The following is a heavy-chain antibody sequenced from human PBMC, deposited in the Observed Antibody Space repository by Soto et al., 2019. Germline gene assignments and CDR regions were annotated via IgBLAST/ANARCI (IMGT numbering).Heavy chain of an antibody. D-gene: IGHD3-9*01. J-gene: IGHJ4*02. V-gene: IGHV3-23*01. CDR1: GFTFSSYA. Sequence: GGSLRLSCAASGFTFSSYAMSWVRQPPGKGLEWVSAISGSGVSTYYADSVKGRFTISRDNSKNTLYLQMNSLRAEDTAVYYCAKGEPLHYDILTGYRENDYWGQGTLVTVSS. CDR3: AKGEPLHYDILTGYRENDY. CDR2: ISGSGVST.